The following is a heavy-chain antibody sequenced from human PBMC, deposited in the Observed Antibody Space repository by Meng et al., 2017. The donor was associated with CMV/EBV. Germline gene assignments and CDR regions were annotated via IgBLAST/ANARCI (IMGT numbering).Heavy chain of an antibody. J-gene: IGHJ6*02. CDR1: GFTFSSYS. CDR3: ARDDHVLWFGESGYYYGMDV. D-gene: IGHD3-10*01. CDR2: ISSSSSYI. Sequence: GESLKISCAASGFTFSSYSMNWVRQAPGKGLEWVPSISSSSSYIYYADSVKGRFTISRDNAKNSLYLQMNSLRAEDTAVYYCARDDHVLWFGESGYYYGMDVWGQGTTVTVSS. V-gene: IGHV3-21*01.